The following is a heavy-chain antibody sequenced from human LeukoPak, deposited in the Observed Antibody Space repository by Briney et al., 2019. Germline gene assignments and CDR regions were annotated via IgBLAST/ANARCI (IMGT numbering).Heavy chain of an antibody. D-gene: IGHD3-16*01. CDR2: IIPIFGTA. Sequence: GASVKVSCKASGGTFSSYAISWVRQAPGQGLEWMGGIIPIFGTANYAQKFQGRVTITTDESTSTAYMELSGLRSEDTGVYYCARGSYGYYYYHYMDVWGKGTTVTVSS. CDR1: GGTFSSYA. J-gene: IGHJ6*03. CDR3: ARGSYGYYYYHYMDV. V-gene: IGHV1-69*05.